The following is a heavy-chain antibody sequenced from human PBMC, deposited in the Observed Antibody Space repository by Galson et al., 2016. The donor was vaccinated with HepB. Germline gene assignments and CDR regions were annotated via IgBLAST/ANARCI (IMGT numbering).Heavy chain of an antibody. D-gene: IGHD7-27*01. CDR2: ISSSGTYT. CDR3: ARLTCTNRGSYGFDI. CDR1: GFTFSDYY. Sequence: SLRLSCAASGFTFSDYYMSWIRQAPGKGLEWVSYISSSGTYTNFADSVKGRFTISRDNAKNSLYLQMNSLRAEDTAVYFCARLTCTNRGSYGFDIWAQGTMVTVSS. V-gene: IGHV3-11*03. J-gene: IGHJ3*02.